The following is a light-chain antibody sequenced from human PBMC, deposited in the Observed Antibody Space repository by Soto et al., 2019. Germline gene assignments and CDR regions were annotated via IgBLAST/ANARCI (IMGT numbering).Light chain of an antibody. CDR2: DAS. J-gene: IGKJ3*01. CDR1: QDISNY. CDR3: QQYDNLT. Sequence: DIQMTQSPSSLSASVGDRVTITCQASQDISNYLNWYQQKPGKAPKLLIYDASNLETGVPSRFSGSGSGTDFTFTISSLQPEAIATYYCQQYDNLTFGPGTKVDIK. V-gene: IGKV1-33*01.